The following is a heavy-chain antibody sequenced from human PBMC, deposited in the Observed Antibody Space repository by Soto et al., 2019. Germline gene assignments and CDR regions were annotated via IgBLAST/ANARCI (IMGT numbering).Heavy chain of an antibody. Sequence: QVQLVESGGGVVQPGRSLRLSCAASGFTFSSYGMHWVRQAPGKGLEWVAVIWYDGSNKYYADSVKGRFTISRDNSKNTLYLHMNSVRAEDTAVYYCARDTTRAMLRIYYGMDVCGQGTTVTVSS. CDR3: ARDTTRAMLRIYYGMDV. D-gene: IGHD3-10*01. J-gene: IGHJ6*02. V-gene: IGHV3-33*01. CDR2: IWYDGSNK. CDR1: GFTFSSYG.